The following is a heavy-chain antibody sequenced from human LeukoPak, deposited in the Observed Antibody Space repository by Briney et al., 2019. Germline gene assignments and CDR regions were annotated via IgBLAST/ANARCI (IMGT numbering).Heavy chain of an antibody. V-gene: IGHV3-7*04. J-gene: IGHJ4*02. Sequence: PGGSLRLSCAVSGFSFTTFWMSWVRQAPGRGLEWVDNIHPEGNDTYHVESVKGRFTISRDNTKNLLFLQMNGLRVEDTAVYYCARGDAFSGDHWGQGTLVTVSS. CDR3: ARGDAFSGDH. CDR2: IHPEGNDT. CDR1: GFSFTTFW.